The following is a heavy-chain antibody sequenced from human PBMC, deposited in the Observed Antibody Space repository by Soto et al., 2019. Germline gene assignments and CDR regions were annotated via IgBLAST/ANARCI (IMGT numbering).Heavy chain of an antibody. V-gene: IGHV3-33*01. J-gene: IGHJ4*02. D-gene: IGHD4-17*01. CDR2: IWYDGSNK. CDR1: GFTFSSYG. CDR3: AREENDYGDYVAPYDY. Sequence: QVQLVASGGGVVQPGRSLRLSCAASGFTFSSYGMHWVRQAPGKGLEWVAVIWYDGSNKYYADSVKGRFTISRDNSKNTLYLQMNSLRAEDTAVYYCAREENDYGDYVAPYDYWGQGTLVTVSS.